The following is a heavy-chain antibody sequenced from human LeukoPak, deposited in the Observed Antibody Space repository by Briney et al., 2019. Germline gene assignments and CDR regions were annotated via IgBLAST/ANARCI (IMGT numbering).Heavy chain of an antibody. J-gene: IGHJ4*02. Sequence: SGTLSLTCAVSGSSISSSNWWSWVRQPPGKGLEWIAEIYHSGSTNYNPSLKSRVTISVDTSRNQFSLKLSSVSAADRGIYYCAKHEGSYFDKSGYTFEYWGQGTLVTVSS. CDR3: AKHEGSYFDKSGYTFEY. CDR1: GSSISSSNW. V-gene: IGHV4-4*02. D-gene: IGHD3-22*01. CDR2: IYHSGST.